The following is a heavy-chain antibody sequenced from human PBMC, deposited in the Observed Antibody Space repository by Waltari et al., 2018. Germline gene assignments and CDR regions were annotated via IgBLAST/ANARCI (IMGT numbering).Heavy chain of an antibody. J-gene: IGHJ4*02. CDR2: MNPNIGNT. CDR3: ARGYPFSFYGSGTYYNVYDY. Sequence: QVQLVQSGAEVKKPGASVKVSCRASGYTFTSYDINWVRQATGQGLEWMGWMNPNIGNTDYAQKFQGRVTMTRNTSISTAYMELSSLRSEDTAVYYCARGYPFSFYGSGTYYNVYDYWGQGTLVTVSS. D-gene: IGHD3-10*01. CDR1: GYTFTSYD. V-gene: IGHV1-8*01.